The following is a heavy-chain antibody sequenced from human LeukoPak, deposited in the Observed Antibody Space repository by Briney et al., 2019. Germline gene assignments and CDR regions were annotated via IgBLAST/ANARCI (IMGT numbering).Heavy chain of an antibody. CDR1: GGSISSYY. V-gene: IGHV4-59*12. D-gene: IGHD3-10*01. J-gene: IGHJ4*02. CDR2: IYYSGST. Sequence: PSETLSLTCTVSGGSISSYYWSWIRQPPGKGLEWIGYIYYSGSTNYNPSLKSRVTISVDTSKNQFSLKLSSVTAADTAVYYCARGQILWFGELPYFDYWGQGTLVTVSS. CDR3: ARGQILWFGELPYFDY.